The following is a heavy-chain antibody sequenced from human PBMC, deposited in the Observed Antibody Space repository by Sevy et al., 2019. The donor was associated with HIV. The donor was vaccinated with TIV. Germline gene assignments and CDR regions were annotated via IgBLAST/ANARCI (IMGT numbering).Heavy chain of an antibody. CDR2: IYPGDSDT. CDR1: GYSFTSYW. D-gene: IGHD3-22*01. Sequence: GESLKISCKGSGYSFTSYWIGWVRQMPGKGLEWMGIIYPGDSDTRYSPSFQGQVTISADKSISTAYLQWSSLKASDTAMYYCARRGHYYDSSGYYCFDYWGQGTLVTVSS. J-gene: IGHJ4*02. V-gene: IGHV5-51*01. CDR3: ARRGHYYDSSGYYCFDY.